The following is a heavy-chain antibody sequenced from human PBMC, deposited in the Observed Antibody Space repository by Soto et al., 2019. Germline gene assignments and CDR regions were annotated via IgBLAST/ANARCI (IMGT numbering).Heavy chain of an antibody. J-gene: IGHJ6*02. CDR2: ISYEGSNT. CDR3: ARVTPGNNLYYFSGLDF. V-gene: IGHV3-30-3*01. Sequence: PGGSLRLSCVASGFSFDTYGIHWVRQAPGKGLQWVALISYEGSNTYYADSVRGRFTISRDNSKNTPYLQMNTLRPEDTGVYYCARVTPGNNLYYFSGLDFWGQGTSVTVSS. CDR1: GFSFDTYG. D-gene: IGHD1-1*01.